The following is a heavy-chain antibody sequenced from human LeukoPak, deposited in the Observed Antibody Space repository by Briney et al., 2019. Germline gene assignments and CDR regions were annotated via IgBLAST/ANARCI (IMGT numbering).Heavy chain of an antibody. J-gene: IGHJ4*02. Sequence: GGSLRLSCAASGFTVNSNYMSWVRQAPGKGLEWVAVIYSGGSTYYADSVKGRFTISRDNSKNTLYLQMNSLRAEDTAVYYCARDPDDGSGSFDYRDQGTLVTVSS. CDR2: IYSGGST. CDR3: ARDPDDGSGSFDY. V-gene: IGHV3-66*01. D-gene: IGHD3-10*01. CDR1: GFTVNSNY.